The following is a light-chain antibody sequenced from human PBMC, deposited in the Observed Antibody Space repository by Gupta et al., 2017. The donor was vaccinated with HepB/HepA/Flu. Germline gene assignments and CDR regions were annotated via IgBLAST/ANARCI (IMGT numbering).Light chain of an antibody. V-gene: IGLV3-25*03. CDR1: ALQKQY. CDR3: QSADSSGTYGV. CDR2: KDS. J-gene: IGLJ3*02. Sequence: SYELTQPPSVSVSPGQTARITCSGDALQKQYAYWYQQKPGQAPVLVLYKDSERPSGIPERFSGSSSGTTVTLTISGVQAEDEADYYCQSADSSGTYGVFGGGTKLTVL.